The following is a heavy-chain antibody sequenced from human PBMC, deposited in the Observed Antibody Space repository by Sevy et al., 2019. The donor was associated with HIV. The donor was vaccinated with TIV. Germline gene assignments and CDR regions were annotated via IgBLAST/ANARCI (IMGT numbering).Heavy chain of an antibody. J-gene: IGHJ4*02. D-gene: IGHD6-13*01. CDR2: ISYDGSNK. CDR3: AREEPYSTPPAFDY. V-gene: IGHV3-30-3*01. CDR1: GFTFSSYA. Sequence: GETLKISCAASGFTFSSYAMHWVRQAPGKGLEWVAVISYDGSNKYYADSVKGRFTISRDNSKNTLYLQMNSLRAEDTAVYYCAREEPYSTPPAFDYWGQGTLVTVSS.